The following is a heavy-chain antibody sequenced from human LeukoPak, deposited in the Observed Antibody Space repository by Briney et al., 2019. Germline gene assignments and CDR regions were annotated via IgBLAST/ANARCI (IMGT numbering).Heavy chain of an antibody. V-gene: IGHV4-39*07. Sequence: SETLSLTCTVSGGSISSSNYYWGWIRQPPGKGLEWIGSIYYSGSTYYSPSLKSRVTISVDTSKNQFSLKLSSVAAADTAVYYCARGSITMMPWGQGTLVTVSS. J-gene: IGHJ5*02. CDR3: ARGSITMMP. D-gene: IGHD3-22*01. CDR1: GGSISSSNYY. CDR2: IYYSGST.